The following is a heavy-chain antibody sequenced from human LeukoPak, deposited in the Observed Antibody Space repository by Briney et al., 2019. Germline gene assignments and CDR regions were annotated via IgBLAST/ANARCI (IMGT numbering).Heavy chain of an antibody. D-gene: IGHD5-18*01. CDR1: GFTFSSYW. CDR3: ARDPGYSYGLDY. Sequence: GGSLRLSCAASGFTFSSYWMHWVRQTPGKGLVWVSRINSDGSSTSYADSVKGRFTISRDNAKNTLYLQMNSLRAEDTAVYYCARDPGYSYGLDYWGQGTLVTVSS. J-gene: IGHJ4*02. V-gene: IGHV3-74*01. CDR2: INSDGSST.